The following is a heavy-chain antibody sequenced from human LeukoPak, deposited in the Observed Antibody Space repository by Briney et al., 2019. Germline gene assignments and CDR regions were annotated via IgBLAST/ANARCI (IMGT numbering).Heavy chain of an antibody. CDR3: ARGRGLGA. V-gene: IGHV4-59*01. CDR1: GVSITSYF. Sequence: TSETLSLTCTVSGVSITSYFWSWIRQPPARGLEWIGYIYHSGSTNSNPSLKSRVSISLDTSKNQFSLKLSSVTAADTAVYYCARGRGLGAWGQGTLVTVSS. CDR2: IYHSGST. J-gene: IGHJ4*02. D-gene: IGHD4/OR15-4a*01.